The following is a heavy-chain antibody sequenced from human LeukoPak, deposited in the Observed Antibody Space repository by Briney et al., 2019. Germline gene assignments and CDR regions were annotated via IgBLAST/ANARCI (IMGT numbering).Heavy chain of an antibody. J-gene: IGHJ4*02. CDR2: ISGSGGST. D-gene: IGHD3-9*01. Sequence: PGGSLRLSCAASGFTFSSYAMSWVRQAPGKGLEWVSAISGSGGSTYYADSVKGRFTISRDNSKNTLYLQMNSLRAEDTAVYYCARDRAFNVLRYFDWLFGFDYWGQGTLVTVSS. CDR3: ARDRAFNVLRYFDWLFGFDY. CDR1: GFTFSSYA. V-gene: IGHV3-23*01.